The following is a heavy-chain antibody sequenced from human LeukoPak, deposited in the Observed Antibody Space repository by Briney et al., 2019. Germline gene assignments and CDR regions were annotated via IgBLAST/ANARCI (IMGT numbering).Heavy chain of an antibody. J-gene: IGHJ6*02. D-gene: IGHD2/OR15-2a*01. CDR3: ATWAFYHNLDV. CDR2: IKADGSGT. V-gene: IGHV3-43*02. CDR1: GFTIGPYA. Sequence: PGGSLRLSCAASGFTIGPYAMYWVRQGPGRGLEWVSVIKADGSGTFYADSVRGRFTTSRDNSKNSLYLQMNSLTSGDTALYYCATWAFYHNLDVWGQGTTVIVSS.